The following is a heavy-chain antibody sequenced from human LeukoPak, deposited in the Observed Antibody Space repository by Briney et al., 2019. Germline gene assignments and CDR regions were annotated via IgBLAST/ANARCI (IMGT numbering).Heavy chain of an antibody. D-gene: IGHD5-12*01. Sequence: SETLSLTCTVSGGSISSGGYYWSWIRQHPRKGLEWIGYIYYSGNTFYNPSLKSRVTISVDMSKNQFSLKLNSVTAADTAVYYCASSEATTTPPPYGMDVWGQGTTATVSS. CDR2: IYYSGNT. J-gene: IGHJ6*02. CDR3: ASSEATTTPPPYGMDV. V-gene: IGHV4-31*03. CDR1: GGSISSGGYY.